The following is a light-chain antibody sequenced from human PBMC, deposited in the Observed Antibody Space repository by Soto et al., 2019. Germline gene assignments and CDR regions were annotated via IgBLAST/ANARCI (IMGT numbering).Light chain of an antibody. CDR1: QSLSNSE. V-gene: IGKV3-20*01. CDR2: GAS. J-gene: IGKJ5*01. Sequence: EIVLTQSPGTLALSPGERATLSCRSSQSLSNSELAWYPQKPGQAPRLLREGASSRATGIPDRGSGSGSGTDFTLTISRLEPEDFAVYYCQQYGSSPRTFGQGTRLEIK. CDR3: QQYGSSPRT.